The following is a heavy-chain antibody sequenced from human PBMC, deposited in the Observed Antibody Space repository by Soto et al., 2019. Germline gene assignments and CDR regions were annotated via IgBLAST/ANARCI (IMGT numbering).Heavy chain of an antibody. V-gene: IGHV3-48*03. CDR3: AREIHS. CDR2: ISSSGSAK. CDR1: VFTLSNYE. J-gene: IGHJ4*02. Sequence: GWSLRLSCVASVFTLSNYEFNWVRQAPGKGLEWVSYISSSGSAKYYADSVKGRFTISRDNAKNSLYLHMTSLRAEDTAVYYCAREIHSWGQGTLVTVSS.